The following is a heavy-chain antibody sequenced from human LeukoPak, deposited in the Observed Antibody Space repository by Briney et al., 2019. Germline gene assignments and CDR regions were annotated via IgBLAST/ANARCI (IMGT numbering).Heavy chain of an antibody. V-gene: IGHV4-39*01. CDR1: GGSISSNSHQ. CDR2: IYYSGST. J-gene: IGHJ4*02. Sequence: AETLSLTCTVSGGSISSNSHQWGWIRQSPGKGLEWIGSIYYSGSTDYNPSLKSRVIISVDTSKNRFSLKLSSVTAADTAVYYCARHEVAAAGSPHYWGQGTLVTVSS. D-gene: IGHD6-13*01. CDR3: ARHEVAAAGSPHY.